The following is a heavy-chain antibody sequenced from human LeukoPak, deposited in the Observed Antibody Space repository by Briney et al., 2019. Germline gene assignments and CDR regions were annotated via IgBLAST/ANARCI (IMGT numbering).Heavy chain of an antibody. Sequence: SWIRQPPGKGLEWIGYIYYSGSTYYNPSLKSRVTISVDTSKNQFSLKLSSVTAADTAVYYCARGTHDYSNYREYYFDYWGQGTLVTVSS. V-gene: IGHV4-30-4*08. J-gene: IGHJ4*02. CDR3: ARGTHDYSNYREYYFDY. CDR2: IYYSGST. D-gene: IGHD4-11*01.